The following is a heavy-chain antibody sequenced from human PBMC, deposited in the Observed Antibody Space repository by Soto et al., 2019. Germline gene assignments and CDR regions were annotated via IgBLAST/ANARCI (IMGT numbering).Heavy chain of an antibody. J-gene: IGHJ5*02. V-gene: IGHV3-30-3*01. CDR2: ISYDGSNK. D-gene: IGHD3-22*01. Sequence: PGGSLRVSCAASGFTLSSYAMHWVRQAPGKGLEWVAVISYDGSNKYYADSVKGRFTISRDNSKNTLYLQMNSLRAEDTAVYYCARGRFGARDYYDSSGNWFDPWCQGTLVSVSS. CDR1: GFTLSSYA. CDR3: ARGRFGARDYYDSSGNWFDP.